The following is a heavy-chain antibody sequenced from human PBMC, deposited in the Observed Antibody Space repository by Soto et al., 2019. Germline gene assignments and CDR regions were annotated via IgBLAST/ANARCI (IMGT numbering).Heavy chain of an antibody. CDR2: ISGSGDNT. CDR3: ARDFPNKAYCGIFVYYYYGMDV. V-gene: IGHV3-23*01. J-gene: IGHJ6*02. CDR1: GFTFSSYA. D-gene: IGHD2-21*01. Sequence: PGGSLRLSCAASGFTFSSYAMSWVRQAPGKGLEWVSRISGSGDNTYYADSVKGRFTISRDNSKNTLYLQMNSLRAEDTAAYYCARDFPNKAYCGIFVYYYYGMDVWGQGTMVTVSS.